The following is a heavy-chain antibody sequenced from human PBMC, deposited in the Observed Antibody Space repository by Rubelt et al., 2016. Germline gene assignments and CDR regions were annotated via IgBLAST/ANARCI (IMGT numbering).Heavy chain of an antibody. CDR2: MNTNSGNT. D-gene: IGHD6-19*01. V-gene: IGHV1-8*01. J-gene: IGHJ4*02. Sequence: QVQLVQSGAEVKKPGASVKVSCKASGYTFTTYDINWVRQATGQGLEWMGWMNTNSGNTGYAQKVQGRVTLTRNTSISTGYMGLSSLRSEETAVYSWSRGKAVAGTGKFDSWGQGTLVTVSS. CDR1: GYTFTTYD. CDR3: SRGKAVAGTGKFDS.